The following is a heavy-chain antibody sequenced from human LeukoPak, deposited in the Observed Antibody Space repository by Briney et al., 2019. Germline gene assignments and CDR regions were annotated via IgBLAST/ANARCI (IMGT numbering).Heavy chain of an antibody. D-gene: IGHD3-3*01. Sequence: ASVKVSCKASGGTFSSYAISWVRQAPGQGLEWMGGIIPIFGTANYAQKFQGRVTITADESTSTAYMELSSLRSEDTAMYYCARLGRFLEWGNWFDPWGQGTLVTVSS. CDR1: GGTFSSYA. CDR2: IIPIFGTA. CDR3: ARLGRFLEWGNWFDP. V-gene: IGHV1-69*13. J-gene: IGHJ5*02.